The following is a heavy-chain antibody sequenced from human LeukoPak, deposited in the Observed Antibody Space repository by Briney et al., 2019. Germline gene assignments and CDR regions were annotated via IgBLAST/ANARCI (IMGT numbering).Heavy chain of an antibody. Sequence: GGSLRLSCAASGFIFSKSWMSWVRRAPGKGLEWVANMNGDGSVKDYVDSVKGRFTISRDNARQSLYLQMSDLRAEDTAVYYCATYTHWVAGDVWGQGTTVTVSS. D-gene: IGHD3-16*01. CDR3: ATYTHWVAGDV. V-gene: IGHV3-7*01. CDR2: MNGDGSVK. CDR1: GFIFSKSW. J-gene: IGHJ6*02.